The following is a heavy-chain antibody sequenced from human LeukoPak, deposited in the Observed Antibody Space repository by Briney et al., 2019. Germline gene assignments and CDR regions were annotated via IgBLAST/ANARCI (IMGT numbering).Heavy chain of an antibody. CDR1: GGSISSYY. CDR2: IYYSGST. D-gene: IGHD6-19*01. J-gene: IGHJ5*02. Sequence: SETLSLTCTVSGGSISSYYWSWIRQSPGKGLEWIGYIYYSGSTNYNPSLNSRVTISVDTSKNQFSLKLSSVTAADTAVYYCARGSIEVAGTWFDPWGQGTLVTVSS. V-gene: IGHV4-59*01. CDR3: ARGSIEVAGTWFDP.